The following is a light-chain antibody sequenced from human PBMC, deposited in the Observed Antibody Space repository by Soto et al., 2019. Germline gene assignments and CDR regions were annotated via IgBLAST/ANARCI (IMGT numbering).Light chain of an antibody. CDR2: EVS. CDR1: SSDVGGYNY. Sequence: QSALTQPPSASGSPGQSVTISCTGTSSDVGGYNYVSWYQQHPGKAPKVMIYEVSKRPSGVPDRFSGSKSGNTASLTVSRLQAEDEADYYCSSYAGSNNWVFGGGTKLTVL. J-gene: IGLJ3*02. CDR3: SSYAGSNNWV. V-gene: IGLV2-8*01.